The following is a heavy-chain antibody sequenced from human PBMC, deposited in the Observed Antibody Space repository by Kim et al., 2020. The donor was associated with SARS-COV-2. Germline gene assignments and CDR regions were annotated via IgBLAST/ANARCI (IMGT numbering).Heavy chain of an antibody. J-gene: IGHJ4*02. Sequence: GGSLRLSCAASGFTFSSYGMHWVRQAPGKGLEWVAVIWYDGSNKYYADSVKGRFTISRDNSKNTLYLQMNSLRAEDTAVYYCARTGLTTVTNPFDYWGQGTLVTVSS. V-gene: IGHV3-33*01. CDR2: IWYDGSNK. CDR1: GFTFSSYG. CDR3: ARTGLTTVTNPFDY. D-gene: IGHD4-4*01.